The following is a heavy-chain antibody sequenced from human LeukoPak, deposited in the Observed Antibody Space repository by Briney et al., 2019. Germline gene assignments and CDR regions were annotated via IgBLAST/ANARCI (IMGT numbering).Heavy chain of an antibody. CDR2: ISSSSSTI. CDR1: GFTFSSYS. D-gene: IGHD3-16*01. J-gene: IGHJ4*02. V-gene: IGHV3-48*01. Sequence: GGSLRLSCAASGFTFSSYSMNWGRQAPGKGLEWVSYISSSSSTIYYADAVKGRFTISRDNAKNSVYLQMNSLRVEDTAVYYCARPDRGGSYSRFDYWGQGTLVTVSS. CDR3: ARPDRGGSYSRFDY.